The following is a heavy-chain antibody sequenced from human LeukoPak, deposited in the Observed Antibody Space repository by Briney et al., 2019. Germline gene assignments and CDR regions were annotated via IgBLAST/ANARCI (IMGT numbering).Heavy chain of an antibody. V-gene: IGHV3-21*04. CDR2: ISSSSSYI. J-gene: IGHJ4*02. D-gene: IGHD6-19*01. Sequence: PGGSLRLSCAASGFTFSSYSMNWVRQAPGKGLEWVSSISSSSSYIYYADSVKGRFTISRDNSKNTLYLQMNSLRAEDTAVYHCAKPAGYSSGWYVGYFDYWGQGTLVTVSS. CDR1: GFTFSSYS. CDR3: AKPAGYSSGWYVGYFDY.